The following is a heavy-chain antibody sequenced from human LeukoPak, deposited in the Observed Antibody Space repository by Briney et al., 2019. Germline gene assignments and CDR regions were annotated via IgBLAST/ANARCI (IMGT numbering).Heavy chain of an antibody. Sequence: GGSLRLSCVASGFSLSGYWMYWVRQAPGKGHMYISRNNGDGSTTNYADSVKGRFTISRDNAKNSLHLQMDSLRVEDTAVYYCARNQEIDYYDSSGFYWGVEYWGQGTLVTVSS. CDR1: GFSLSGYW. CDR2: NNGDGSTT. D-gene: IGHD3-22*01. V-gene: IGHV3-74*01. CDR3: ARNQEIDYYDSSGFYWGVEY. J-gene: IGHJ4*02.